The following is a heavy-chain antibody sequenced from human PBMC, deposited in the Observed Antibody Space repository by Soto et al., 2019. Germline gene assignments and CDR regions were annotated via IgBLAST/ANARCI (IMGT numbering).Heavy chain of an antibody. V-gene: IGHV4-4*02. CDR2: IYHSGTT. J-gene: IGHJ4*02. D-gene: IGHD2-2*01. CDR3: ARDFNIVLVSGVARHMVY. CDR1: GGSISNSNW. Sequence: SETLSLTCAVSGGSISNSNWWIWVRQPPGKGLEWIGEIYHSGTTNYNPSLKSRVTISVDKSKNQFSLNLSSVTAADTAVYYCARDFNIVLVSGVARHMVYWGQGTLVTVSS.